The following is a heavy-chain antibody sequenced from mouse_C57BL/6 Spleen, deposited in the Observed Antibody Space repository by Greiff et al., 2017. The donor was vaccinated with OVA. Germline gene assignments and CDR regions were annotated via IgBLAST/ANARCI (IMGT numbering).Heavy chain of an antibody. Sequence: QVQLQQSGAELVKPGASVKLSCTASGYTFTSYWMHWVKQRPGQGLEWIGMIHPNSGSTNYNEKFKSKATLTVDKSSSTAYMQLSSLTSEDSAVYYCAITTVGGDYFDYWGQGTTLTVSS. D-gene: IGHD1-1*01. V-gene: IGHV1-64*01. CDR3: AITTVGGDYFDY. CDR1: GYTFTSYW. J-gene: IGHJ2*01. CDR2: IHPNSGST.